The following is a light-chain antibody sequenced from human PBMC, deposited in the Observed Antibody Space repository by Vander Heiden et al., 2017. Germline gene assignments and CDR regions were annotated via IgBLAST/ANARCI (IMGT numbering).Light chain of an antibody. Sequence: IVFTLSPATLSLSPGERATLACRASQCFSSSYLAWYQHKPGQPPRLLIYGTSTRAAGIPDRFSGSGSSTDFTLTISRLEPEDAAVYYCQQYGSSSRTFGQGTKVELK. CDR1: QCFSSSY. CDR3: QQYGSSSRT. CDR2: GTS. J-gene: IGKJ1*01. V-gene: IGKV3-20*01.